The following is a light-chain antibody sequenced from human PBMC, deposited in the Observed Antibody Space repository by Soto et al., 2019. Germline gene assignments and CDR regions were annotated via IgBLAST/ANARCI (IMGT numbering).Light chain of an antibody. V-gene: IGLV2-14*01. Sequence: QSALTQPASVSGSPGQSITISCTGSSSDVRYYDSVSWYQQHPGKAPKLIIYEVSNRPSGVSDRFSGSKSGNTACLTISGLQAEDEGDYYCSSYTRNTVYVFGTGTKLTVL. J-gene: IGLJ1*01. CDR1: SSDVRYYDS. CDR2: EVS. CDR3: SSYTRNTVYV.